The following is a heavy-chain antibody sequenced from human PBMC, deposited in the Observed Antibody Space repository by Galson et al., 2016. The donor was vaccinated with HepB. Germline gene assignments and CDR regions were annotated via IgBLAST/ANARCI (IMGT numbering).Heavy chain of an antibody. J-gene: IGHJ4*02. CDR3: ARDLSGPDY. CDR1: GFTFSRSD. Sequence: SLRLSCAASGFTFSRSDMHWVRQAPGKGLEWVANIKQDGGEKYYVDSVKGRFTISRDNAENTLYLQMNSLRADDTAVYYCARDLSGPDYWGQGTLVTVSS. CDR2: IKQDGGEK. V-gene: IGHV3-7*01.